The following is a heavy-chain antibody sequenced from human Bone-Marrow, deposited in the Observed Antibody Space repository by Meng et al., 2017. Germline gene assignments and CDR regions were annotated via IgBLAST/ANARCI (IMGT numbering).Heavy chain of an antibody. D-gene: IGHD3-10*01. CDR3: ARAFMADGMDV. Sequence: GESLKISCAASGFTVSSNYMSWVRQAPGKGLEWVSVIYSGGSTYYADSVKGRFTISRDNSKNTLYLQMNSLRAEDTAVYYCARAFMADGMDVWGQGTTVTVSS. J-gene: IGHJ6*02. CDR1: GFTVSSNY. V-gene: IGHV3-53*01. CDR2: IYSGGST.